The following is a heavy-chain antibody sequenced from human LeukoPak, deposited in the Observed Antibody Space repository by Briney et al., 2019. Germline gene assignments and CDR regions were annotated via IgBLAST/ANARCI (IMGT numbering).Heavy chain of an antibody. CDR2: IGGTGHNI. CDR1: GFTFSSYA. D-gene: IGHD6-13*01. CDR3: ATYKQQLIFVEY. J-gene: IGHJ4*02. Sequence: GGSLRLSCAASGFTFSSYAIRWVRQARGKGLEWVSVIGGTGHNIHYADSVKGRFTISRDNSRNTLYLQMNSLSAEDTAIYYCATYKQQLIFVEYWGQGGLVTVSS. V-gene: IGHV3-23*01.